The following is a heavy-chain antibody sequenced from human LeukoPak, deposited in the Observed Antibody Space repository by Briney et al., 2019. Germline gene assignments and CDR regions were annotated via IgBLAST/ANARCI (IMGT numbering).Heavy chain of an antibody. J-gene: IGHJ4*02. CDR1: GFTFSSYA. CDR2: ISYDGSNK. Sequence: PGGSLRLSCAASGFTFSSYAMHWVRQAPGKGLEWVAVISYDGSNKYYADSLKGRFTISRDNAKNSLYLQMNSLRAEDTAVYYCARGSASRGGGSDFDYWGQGTLVTVSS. V-gene: IGHV3-30*04. D-gene: IGHD2-15*01. CDR3: ARGSASRGGGSDFDY.